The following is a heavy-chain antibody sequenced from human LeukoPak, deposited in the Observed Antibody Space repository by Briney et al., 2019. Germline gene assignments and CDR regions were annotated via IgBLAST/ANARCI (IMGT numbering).Heavy chain of an antibody. V-gene: IGHV3-74*01. CDR2: INSDGSST. D-gene: IGHD4-17*01. J-gene: IGHJ4*02. CDR1: GFTFSSYW. CDR3: ARGVRLRTVTIYDY. Sequence: GGSLRLSCAASGFTFSSYWMHWVRQALGKGLVWVSRINSDGSSTSCADSVKGRFTISRDNAKNTLYLQMNSLRAEDTAVYYCARGVRLRTVTIYDYWGQGTLVTVSS.